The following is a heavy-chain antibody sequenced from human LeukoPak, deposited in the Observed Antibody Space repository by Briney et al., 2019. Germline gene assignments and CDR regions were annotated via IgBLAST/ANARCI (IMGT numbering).Heavy chain of an antibody. D-gene: IGHD1-14*01. CDR3: ARGLQITENAFDI. V-gene: IGHV1-69*06. J-gene: IGHJ3*02. Sequence: SVKVSCKASGGTFSSYAISWVRQAPGQGLEWMGGIIPIFGTANYAQKFQGRVTITADKSTSTAYMELSSLRSEDTAVYYCARGLQITENAFDIWGQGTMVTVSS. CDR1: GGTFSSYA. CDR2: IIPIFGTA.